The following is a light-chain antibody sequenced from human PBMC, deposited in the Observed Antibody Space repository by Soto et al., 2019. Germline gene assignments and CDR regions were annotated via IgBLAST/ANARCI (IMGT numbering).Light chain of an antibody. Sequence: SYELTQPPSVSVSPGQTASITCSGAKLWKKYACWYQQKSGQSPVLVIYKDSKRPSGIPERFSGSNSGNTATLTISGTQAMDEDDYYCQVWDRSTRVFGGGTKLTVL. CDR3: QVWDRSTRV. CDR1: KLWKKY. CDR2: KDS. J-gene: IGLJ3*02. V-gene: IGLV3-1*01.